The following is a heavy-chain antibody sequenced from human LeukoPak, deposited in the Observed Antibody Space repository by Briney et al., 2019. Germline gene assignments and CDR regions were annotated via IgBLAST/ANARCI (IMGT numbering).Heavy chain of an antibody. Sequence: GGSLRLSCAASGFTVTNYGIHWVRQAPGKGLEWVALIRYDRNLESYAESMKGRFTVSRDNSKNTVYLYLSGLRAEDTALYYCARDWAWATDFWGQGNLVTVSS. J-gene: IGHJ4*02. V-gene: IGHV3-30*02. CDR3: ARDWAWATDF. D-gene: IGHD3-16*01. CDR2: IRYDRNLE. CDR1: GFTVTNYG.